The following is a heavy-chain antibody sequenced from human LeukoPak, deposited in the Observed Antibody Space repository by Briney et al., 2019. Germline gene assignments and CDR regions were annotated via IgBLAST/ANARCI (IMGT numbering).Heavy chain of an antibody. J-gene: IGHJ4*02. CDR1: GGSISSYY. Sequence: SETLSLTCTVSGGSISSYYWSWIRQPPGKGLEWIGYIYYTGSTNYNPSLKSRVTISVDTSKNQFSLKLGSVTAADTAVYYCARGRYTFDYWGQGTLVTVSS. V-gene: IGHV4-59*01. CDR3: ARGRYTFDY. D-gene: IGHD1-1*01. CDR2: IYYTGST.